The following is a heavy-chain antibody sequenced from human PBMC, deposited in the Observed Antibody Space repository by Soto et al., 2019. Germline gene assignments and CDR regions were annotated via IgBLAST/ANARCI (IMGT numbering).Heavy chain of an antibody. Sequence: GGSLRLSCGASGFTFSSYAMHLVRQAPGKGLEWVAVISYDGSNKYYADSVKGRFTISRDNSKNTLYLQMNSLRAEDTAVYYCARGQPDIVLMVYATTDNWFDPWGQGTLVTVSS. CDR2: ISYDGSNK. D-gene: IGHD2-8*01. CDR3: ARGQPDIVLMVYATTDNWFDP. J-gene: IGHJ5*02. V-gene: IGHV3-30-3*01. CDR1: GFTFSSYA.